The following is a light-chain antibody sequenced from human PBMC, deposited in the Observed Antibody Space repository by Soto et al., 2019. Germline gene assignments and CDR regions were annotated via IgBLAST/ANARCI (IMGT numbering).Light chain of an antibody. Sequence: DIQMTQSPASLSASVGDRVTITFRASQSISSYLNWYQQKPGKAPKILIYAASSLQSGVPSRFSGSGSGTEFTLTISSLQSEDFAVYYCQQYVHWPPGTFGQGTKVDIK. CDR2: AAS. V-gene: IGKV1-39*01. CDR3: QQYVHWPPGT. J-gene: IGKJ1*01. CDR1: QSISSY.